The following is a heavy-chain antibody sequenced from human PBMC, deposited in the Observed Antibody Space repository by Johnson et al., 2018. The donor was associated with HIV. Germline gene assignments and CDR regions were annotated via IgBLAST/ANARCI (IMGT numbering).Heavy chain of an antibody. J-gene: IGHJ3*02. CDR3: ARSNQPGDAVDI. CDR1: GFTFSSYA. CDR2: ISYDGSNK. D-gene: IGHD2-2*01. V-gene: IGHV3-30-3*01. Sequence: VQLVESGGGVVQPGRSLRLSCAASGFTFSSYAMHWVRQAPGKGLEWVAVISYDGSNKYYADSVKGRFTISRDNSKNTLYLQMNSLRAEDTAVYYCARSNQPGDAVDIWGQGTIVTVSS.